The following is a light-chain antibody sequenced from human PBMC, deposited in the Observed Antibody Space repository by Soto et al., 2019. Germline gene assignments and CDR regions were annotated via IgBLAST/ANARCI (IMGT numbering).Light chain of an antibody. CDR2: AAS. J-gene: IGKJ2*01. CDR3: QQLNTRGT. V-gene: IGKV1-9*01. Sequence: DIQLTQSPSFLSASVGDRVTITCRASQGISSYLAWYQQKPGKAPKLLIYAASTLQSGVPSRFSGSGSETEFTLTISSLQPEDFATYYCQQLNTRGTFGQGTKLEIK. CDR1: QGISSY.